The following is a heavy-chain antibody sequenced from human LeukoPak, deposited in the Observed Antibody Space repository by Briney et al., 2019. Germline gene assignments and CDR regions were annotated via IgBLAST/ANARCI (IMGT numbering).Heavy chain of an antibody. Sequence: SETLSLTCTVSGGSISSYYCSWIRQPPGKGLEWIGYIYYSGSTNYTPSLKSRVTISVDTSKNQFSLKLSSVTAADTAVYYCARDGYSGNDGLWGQGTLVTVSS. CDR1: GGSISSYY. CDR2: IYYSGST. CDR3: ARDGYSGNDGL. V-gene: IGHV4-59*01. D-gene: IGHD5-12*01. J-gene: IGHJ4*02.